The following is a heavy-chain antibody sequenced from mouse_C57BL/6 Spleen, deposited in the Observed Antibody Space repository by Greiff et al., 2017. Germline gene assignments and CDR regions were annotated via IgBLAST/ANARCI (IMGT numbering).Heavy chain of an antibody. Sequence: VQLQQSGPELVKPGASVKISCKASGYAFSSSWMNWVKQRPGKGLEWIGRIYPGDGDTNYNGKFKGKATLTADKSSSTAYMQLSSLTSEDSGVYFCARSGFDYAWFAYWGQGTLVTVSA. CDR3: ARSGFDYAWFAY. CDR2: IYPGDGDT. V-gene: IGHV1-82*01. D-gene: IGHD2-4*01. J-gene: IGHJ3*01. CDR1: GYAFSSSW.